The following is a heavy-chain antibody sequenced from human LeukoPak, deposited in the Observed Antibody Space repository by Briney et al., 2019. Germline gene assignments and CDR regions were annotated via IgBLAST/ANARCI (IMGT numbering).Heavy chain of an antibody. CDR3: ARALTFPDIYYYMDV. V-gene: IGHV4-34*01. CDR1: GGPFSGYH. Sequence: PSGTLSLTCVVSGGPFSGYHWTWLPQSPGKGFEWIGEINPSGRTNYNPSLKSRVMMSVDTSKSQFSLSLTSATAADTAVYYCARALTFPDIYYYMDVWGEGTAVTVFS. J-gene: IGHJ6*03. CDR2: INPSGRT. D-gene: IGHD2/OR15-2a*01.